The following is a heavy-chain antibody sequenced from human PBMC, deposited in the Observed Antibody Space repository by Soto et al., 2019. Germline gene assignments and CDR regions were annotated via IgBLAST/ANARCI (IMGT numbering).Heavy chain of an antibody. J-gene: IGHJ6*03. CDR1: EFTFSGRS. Sequence: EVQLVESGGGLVQPGGSLRLSCAASEFTFSGRSVHWVRQAPGKGLVWVSGIDKVGTDSTYADSVKGPFPSSRDNAKNTVYLQMNSLRVEDTAVYYCARGWFGPDVWDKGTTVTVSS. CDR3: ARGWFGPDV. D-gene: IGHD3-10*01. V-gene: IGHV3-74*01. CDR2: IDKVGTDS.